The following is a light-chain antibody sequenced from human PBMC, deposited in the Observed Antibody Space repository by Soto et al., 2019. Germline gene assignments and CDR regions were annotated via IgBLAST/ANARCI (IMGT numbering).Light chain of an antibody. V-gene: IGLV2-14*01. J-gene: IGLJ1*01. CDR3: SSYTSSSTYV. Sequence: QSVLTQPASVSGSPGQSITISCTGTSSDVGGYNYVSWYQQHPGKAPKLMIYEVSNRPSGVSIRFSGSKSGNTASLTISGLQAEDEAVYYCSSYTSSSTYVFGTGTQLTVL. CDR2: EVS. CDR1: SSDVGGYNY.